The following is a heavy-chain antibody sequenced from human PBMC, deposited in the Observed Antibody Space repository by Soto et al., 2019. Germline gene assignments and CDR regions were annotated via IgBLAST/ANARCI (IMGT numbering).Heavy chain of an antibody. V-gene: IGHV4-59*01. J-gene: IGHJ5*02. CDR2: IYYGGST. CDR1: GGSISSYY. Sequence: PSETLSLTCTVSGGSISSYYWSWIRQPPGKGLEWIGYIYYGGSTNYNPSLKSRVTISVDTSKNQFSLKLSSVTAADTAVYYCARASTGGDWFDPGGQGTLVTVS. D-gene: IGHD3-16*01. CDR3: ARASTGGDWFDP.